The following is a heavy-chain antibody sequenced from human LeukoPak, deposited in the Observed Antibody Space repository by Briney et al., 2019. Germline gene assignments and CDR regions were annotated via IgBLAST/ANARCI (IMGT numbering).Heavy chain of an antibody. CDR2: IYYSGST. CDR1: Y. J-gene: IGHJ4*02. Sequence: YMDWVRQPPGKGLEWIGSIYYSGSTYYNLSLKSRVTISVDTSKNQFSLKLSSVTAADTAVYYCARLTYSSGWPFDYWGQGTLVTVSS. V-gene: IGHV4-39*01. CDR3: ARLTYSSGWPFDY. D-gene: IGHD6-19*01.